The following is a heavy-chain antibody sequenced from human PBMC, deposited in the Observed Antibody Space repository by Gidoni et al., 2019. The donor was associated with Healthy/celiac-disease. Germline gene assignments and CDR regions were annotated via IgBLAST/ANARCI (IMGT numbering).Heavy chain of an antibody. Sequence: QVQLQESGPGLVKPSETLSLTCAVSGYSISSGYYWGWIRQPPGKGLEWIGSIYHSGSTYYTPSLKSRVTISVDTSKNQFSLKLSSVTAADTAVYYCARDNWNDPFGYWGQGTLVTVSS. CDR3: ARDNWNDPFGY. CDR1: GYSISSGYY. V-gene: IGHV4-38-2*02. J-gene: IGHJ4*02. D-gene: IGHD1-20*01. CDR2: IYHSGST.